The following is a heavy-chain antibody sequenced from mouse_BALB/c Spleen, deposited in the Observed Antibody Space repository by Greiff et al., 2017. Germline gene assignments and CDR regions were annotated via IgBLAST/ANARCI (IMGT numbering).Heavy chain of an antibody. CDR1: GYTFTSYW. CDR2: IYPGDGDT. D-gene: IGHD1-1*01. Sequence: QVHVKQSGAELARPGASVKLSCKASGYTFTSYWMQWVKQRPGQGLEWIGAIYPGDGDTRYTQKFKGKATLTADKSSSTAYMQLSSLASEDSAVYYCARAADYYGSSYWYFDVWGAGTTVTVSS. V-gene: IGHV1-87*01. CDR3: ARAADYYGSSYWYFDV. J-gene: IGHJ1*01.